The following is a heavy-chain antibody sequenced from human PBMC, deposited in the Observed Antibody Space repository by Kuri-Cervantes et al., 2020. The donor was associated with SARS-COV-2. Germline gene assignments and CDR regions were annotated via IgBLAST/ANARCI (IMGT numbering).Heavy chain of an antibody. CDR3: ARDQRYCSGGSCYSGGVFDY. CDR1: GFTFSSYG. Sequence: GESLKISCTASGFTFSSYGMHWVRQAPGKGLEWVAVIWYDGSNKYYADSVKGRFTISRDNSKNTLYLQMNSLRAEDTAVYYCARDQRYCSGGSCYSGGVFDYWGQGTLVTASS. J-gene: IGHJ4*02. CDR2: IWYDGSNK. D-gene: IGHD2-15*01. V-gene: IGHV3-33*01.